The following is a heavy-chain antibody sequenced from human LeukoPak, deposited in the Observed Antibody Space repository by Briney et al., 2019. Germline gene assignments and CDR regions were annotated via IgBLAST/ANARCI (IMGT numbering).Heavy chain of an antibody. Sequence: ASVKVSCKASGYTFTGYYIHWVRQAPGQGLEWIGRINPHTGGTSYTQKFQGRVTMTRDTSISTAYMELSGLRSDDTAVYYCAREQSITVAGTDYWGQGTLVTVSS. V-gene: IGHV1-2*06. CDR1: GYTFTGYY. CDR3: AREQSITVAGTDY. CDR2: INPHTGGT. D-gene: IGHD6-19*01. J-gene: IGHJ4*02.